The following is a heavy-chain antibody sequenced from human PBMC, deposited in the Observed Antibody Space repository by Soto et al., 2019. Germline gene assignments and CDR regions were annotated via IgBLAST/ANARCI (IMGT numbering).Heavy chain of an antibody. Sequence: SETLSLTCTVSGGSISNYYWSWIRQPPGKGLEWIGYICYSGSTNYNPSLKSRVTISVDTSKNQFSLKLSSVTAADTAVYYCARGAYDYQTYMDVWGKGTTVTVSS. D-gene: IGHD4-17*01. V-gene: IGHV4-59*01. CDR3: ARGAYDYQTYMDV. CDR1: GGSISNYY. CDR2: ICYSGST. J-gene: IGHJ6*03.